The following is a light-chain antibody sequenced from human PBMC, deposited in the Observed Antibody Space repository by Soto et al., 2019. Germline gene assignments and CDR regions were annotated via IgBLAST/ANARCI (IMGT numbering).Light chain of an antibody. Sequence: EIVLTQSPGTLSLSPGERATLSCRAGQNISSNFLAWYQQKPGQTPRLLIYGASSRATGIPDRFSGGGSGTDFALTVDRREPEDFAVYYCQQYGTSSFTFGPGTKVDIK. V-gene: IGKV3-20*01. CDR3: QQYGTSSFT. CDR1: QNISSNF. CDR2: GAS. J-gene: IGKJ3*01.